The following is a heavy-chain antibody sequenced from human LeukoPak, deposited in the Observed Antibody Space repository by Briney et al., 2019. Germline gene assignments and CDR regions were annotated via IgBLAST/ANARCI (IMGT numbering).Heavy chain of an antibody. CDR2: ISWNSGSI. CDR1: GFTFDDYA. D-gene: IGHD3-22*01. J-gene: IGHJ4*02. Sequence: GGSLRLSCAASGFTFDDYAMHWVRQAPGKGLEWVSGISWNSGSIGYADSVKGRFTISRDNSKNTLYLQMNSLRAEDTAVYYCARDLGTYYDSSGYYIPGYWGQGTLVTVSS. CDR3: ARDLGTYYDSSGYYIPGY. V-gene: IGHV3-9*01.